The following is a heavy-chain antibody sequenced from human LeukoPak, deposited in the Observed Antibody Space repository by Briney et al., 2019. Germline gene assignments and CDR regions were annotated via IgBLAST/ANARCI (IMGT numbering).Heavy chain of an antibody. V-gene: IGHV3-48*01. J-gene: IGHJ3*02. CDR3: ATAPSMVRLDAFDI. D-gene: IGHD3-10*01. CDR2: ISSGSSTM. Sequence: TGGSLRLSCAASGFTFSTYSMNWVRQAPGKGLEWISYISSGSSTMYYADSVKGRFTISRDNAKNSLFLQMNSLRAEDTAVYYCATAPSMVRLDAFDIWGQGTMVTVSS. CDR1: GFTFSTYS.